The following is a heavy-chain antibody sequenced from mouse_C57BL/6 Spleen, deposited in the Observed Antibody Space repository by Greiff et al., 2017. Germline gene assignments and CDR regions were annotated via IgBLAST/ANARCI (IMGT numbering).Heavy chain of an antibody. V-gene: IGHV1-52*01. CDR3: ARRGYDYETWFAY. D-gene: IGHD2-4*01. J-gene: IGHJ3*01. CDR2: IDPSDSET. CDR1: GYTFTSYW. Sequence: VQLQQPGAELVRPGSSVKLSCKASGYTFTSYWMRWVKQRPIQGLEWIGNIDPSDSETHYNQKFKDKATLTVDKSSSTAYMQLSSLTSEDSAVYYCARRGYDYETWFAYWGQGTLVTVSA.